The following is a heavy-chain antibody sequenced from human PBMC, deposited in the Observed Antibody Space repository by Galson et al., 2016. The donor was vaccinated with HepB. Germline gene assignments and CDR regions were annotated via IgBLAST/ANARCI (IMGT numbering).Heavy chain of an antibody. CDR3: ARDGHKWDFDY. V-gene: IGHV1-46*01. Sequence: SVKVSCKASGYRFTTFYVHWVRQAPGQGLEWIGRIMPEDGYTIYAQKFQGRVTITRDTSTSTVYMDLRSLMSADTGVCYCARDGHKWDFDYWGQGSLVTVSS. CDR1: GYRFTTFY. J-gene: IGHJ4*02. CDR2: IMPEDGYT. D-gene: IGHD1-26*01.